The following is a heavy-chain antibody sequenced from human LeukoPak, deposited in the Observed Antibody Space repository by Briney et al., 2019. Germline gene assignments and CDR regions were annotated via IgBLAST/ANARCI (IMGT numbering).Heavy chain of an antibody. CDR2: INHSGST. J-gene: IGHJ3*02. CDR3: ARGLTVATGDAFDI. Sequence: TSETLSLTCAVYGGSFSGYYWTWIRQPPGKGLEWIGEINHSGSTNYNPSLKSRVTISVDTSKNQFSLKLSSVTAADTAVYYCARGLTVATGDAFDIWGQGTMVTVSS. D-gene: IGHD4-17*01. V-gene: IGHV4-34*01. CDR1: GGSFSGYY.